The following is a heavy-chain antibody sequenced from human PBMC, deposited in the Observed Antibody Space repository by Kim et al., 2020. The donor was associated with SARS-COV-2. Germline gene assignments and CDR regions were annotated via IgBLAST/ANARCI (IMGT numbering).Heavy chain of an antibody. Sequence: ASVKVSCKASGYTFTSYAMHWVRQAPGQRLEWMGWINAGNGNTKYSQKFQGRVTITRDTSASTAYMELSSLRSEDTAVYYCARSLSCSGGSCLYYFDYWGQGTLVTVSS. J-gene: IGHJ4*02. V-gene: IGHV1-3*01. CDR2: INAGNGNT. CDR3: ARSLSCSGGSCLYYFDY. D-gene: IGHD2-15*01. CDR1: GYTFTSYA.